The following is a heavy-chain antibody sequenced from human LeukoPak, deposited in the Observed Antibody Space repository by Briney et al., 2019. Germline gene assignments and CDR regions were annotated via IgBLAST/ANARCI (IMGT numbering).Heavy chain of an antibody. CDR2: IYSGGNT. V-gene: IGHV3-66*02. D-gene: IGHD6-13*01. J-gene: IGHJ4*02. CDR3: ARAFVTAAGFFDT. CDR1: GFTVSSSY. Sequence: GGSLRLSCAASGFTVSSSYMSWVRKAPGKGLEWVPVIYSGGNTHYAGSVKGRFTISRDNSVNTLYLQMNSLRTEDTAVYYCARAFVTAAGFFDTWGQGTLVTVSS.